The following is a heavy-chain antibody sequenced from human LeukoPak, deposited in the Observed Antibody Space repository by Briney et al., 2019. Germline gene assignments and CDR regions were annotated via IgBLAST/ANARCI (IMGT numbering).Heavy chain of an antibody. CDR2: IYHSGST. CDR3: ARARNYYDSSGFYYEGDAFDI. Sequence: SETLSLTCAVSGGSISSSNWWSWVRQPPGKGLEWIREIYHSGSTNYNPSLKSRVTISVDTSKNQFSLKLSSVTAADTAVYYCARARNYYDSSGFYYEGDAFDIWGQGTMVTVSS. D-gene: IGHD3-22*01. V-gene: IGHV4-4*02. J-gene: IGHJ3*02. CDR1: GGSISSSNW.